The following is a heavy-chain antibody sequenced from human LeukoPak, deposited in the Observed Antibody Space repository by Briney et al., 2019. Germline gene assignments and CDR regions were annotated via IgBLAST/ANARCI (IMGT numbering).Heavy chain of an antibody. V-gene: IGHV4-59*08. D-gene: IGHD3-10*01. CDR3: ARGDYYYGSGSYNFDY. CDR2: IYYSGST. CDR1: GGSISNKY. Sequence: PSETLSLTCTVSGGSISNKYWSWIRQPPGKGLEWIGYIYYSGSTNYNPSLKSRVTILVDTSKNRFSLKLSSVTAADTAVYYCARGDYYYGSGSYNFDYWGQGTLVTVSS. J-gene: IGHJ4*02.